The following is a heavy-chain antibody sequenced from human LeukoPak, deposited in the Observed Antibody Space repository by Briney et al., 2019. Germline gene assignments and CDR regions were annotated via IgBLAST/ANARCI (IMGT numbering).Heavy chain of an antibody. CDR3: AKSGYNRFDY. CDR2: FSGSGGST. Sequence: GGSLRLSCAASGFSFSSYAMSWVRQAPGKGLEWVSSFSGSGGSTYYADSVKGRFTISRDNSKDTLYLQMISLRAEDTAVYYCAKSGYNRFDYWGQGTLVTVSS. CDR1: GFSFSSYA. V-gene: IGHV3-23*01. D-gene: IGHD5-24*01. J-gene: IGHJ4*02.